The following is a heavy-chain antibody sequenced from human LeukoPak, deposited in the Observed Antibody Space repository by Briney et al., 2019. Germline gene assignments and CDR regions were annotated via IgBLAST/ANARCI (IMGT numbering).Heavy chain of an antibody. CDR1: GGSFSGYY. Sequence: SETLSLTCAVYGGSFSGYYWSWIRQPPGKGLEWIGEINHSGSTNYNPSLKSRVTISVDTPKNQFSLKLSSVTAADTAVYYCASNDYSNPRRDYYFDYWGQGTLVTVSS. V-gene: IGHV4-34*01. D-gene: IGHD4-11*01. J-gene: IGHJ4*02. CDR3: ASNDYSNPRRDYYFDY. CDR2: INHSGST.